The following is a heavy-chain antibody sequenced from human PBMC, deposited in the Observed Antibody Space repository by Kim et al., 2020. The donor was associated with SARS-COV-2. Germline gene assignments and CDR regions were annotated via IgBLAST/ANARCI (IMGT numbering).Heavy chain of an antibody. J-gene: IGHJ4*02. D-gene: IGHD3-10*01. CDR3: ASPSLLDYFGSGSSDY. CDR2: ISYDGSDK. Sequence: GGSLRLSCTSSEFTFSKYGIHWVRQPPDKGLEWVAFISYDGSDKNYGETVRGRFTISRDNSKNTLLLQMNSLRAEDTAVYHCASPSLLDYFGSGSSDYWGQGTLVTVSS. V-gene: IGHV3-33*05. CDR1: EFTFSKYG.